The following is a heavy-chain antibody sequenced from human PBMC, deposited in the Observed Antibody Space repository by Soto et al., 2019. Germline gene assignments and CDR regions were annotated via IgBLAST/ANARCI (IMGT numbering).Heavy chain of an antibody. CDR2: IYYSGST. J-gene: IGHJ4*02. CDR1: GGSISSGDYY. D-gene: IGHD3-10*01. V-gene: IGHV4-39*01. CDR3: ARLMVRGVIMSFDY. Sequence: SETLSLTCTVSGGSISSGDYYWGWIRQPPGKGLEWIGSIYYSGSTYYNPSLKSRVTISVDTSKNQFSLKLSSVTAADTAVYYCARLMVRGVIMSFDYWGQGTLVTVSS.